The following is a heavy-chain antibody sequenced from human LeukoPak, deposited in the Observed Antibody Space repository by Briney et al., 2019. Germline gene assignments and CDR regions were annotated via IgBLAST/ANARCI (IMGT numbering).Heavy chain of an antibody. CDR2: ISSSSSYI. CDR3: ARDSRGYSGYDGNDY. D-gene: IGHD5-12*01. CDR1: GFTFSSYS. V-gene: IGHV3-21*01. Sequence: GGSLRLFCAASGFTFSSYSMNWVRQAPGKGLECVSSISSSSSYIYYADSVKGRFTISRDNAKNPLYLQMNSLRAEDTAVYYCARDSRGYSGYDGNDYWGQGTLVTVSS. J-gene: IGHJ4*02.